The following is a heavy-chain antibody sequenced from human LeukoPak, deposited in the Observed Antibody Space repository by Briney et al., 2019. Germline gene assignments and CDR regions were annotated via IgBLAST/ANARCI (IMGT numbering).Heavy chain of an antibody. CDR3: ARDPSRYYDFWSGYQNNWFDP. J-gene: IGHJ5*02. V-gene: IGHV1-18*01. CDR1: GYTFTSYG. D-gene: IGHD3-3*01. CDR2: ISAYNGNT. Sequence: ASVKVSCKASGYTFTSYGISWVRQAPGQGLEWMGWISAYNGNTNYAQKLQGRVTMTTDTSTSTAYMELRSLRSDDTAVYYCARDPSRYYDFWSGYQNNWFDPWGQGTLVTVS.